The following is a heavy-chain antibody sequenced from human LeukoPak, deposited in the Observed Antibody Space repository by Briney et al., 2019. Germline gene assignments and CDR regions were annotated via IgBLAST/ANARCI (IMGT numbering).Heavy chain of an antibody. Sequence: GASVKVSCKASGGTFSSYAISWVRQAPGQGLEWMGGIIPIFGTANYAQKFQGRVTITADKSTSTAYMELSSLRSEDTAVYYCASERPGIAVAGTFQTNYYYYYMDVWGKGTTVTVSS. CDR1: GGTFSSYA. V-gene: IGHV1-69*06. CDR2: IIPIFGTA. CDR3: ASERPGIAVAGTFQTNYYYYYMDV. D-gene: IGHD6-19*01. J-gene: IGHJ6*03.